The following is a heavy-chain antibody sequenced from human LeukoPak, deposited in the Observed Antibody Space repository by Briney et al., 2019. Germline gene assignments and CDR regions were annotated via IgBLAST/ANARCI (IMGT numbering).Heavy chain of an antibody. D-gene: IGHD6-19*01. Sequence: GGSLRLSCVVSGFTVSSKYMSWVRQAPGKGLEWVSAISGSGGSTYYADSVKGRFTISRDNSKNTLYLQMNSLRAEDTAVYYCAKDQERYSSGWYLFDYWGQGTLVTVSS. CDR3: AKDQERYSSGWYLFDY. CDR1: GFTVSSKY. CDR2: ISGSGGST. V-gene: IGHV3-23*01. J-gene: IGHJ4*02.